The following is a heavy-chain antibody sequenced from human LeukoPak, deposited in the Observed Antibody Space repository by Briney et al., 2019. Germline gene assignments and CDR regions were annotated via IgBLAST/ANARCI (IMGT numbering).Heavy chain of an antibody. CDR1: GGSISSTSYY. D-gene: IGHD1-26*01. J-gene: IGHJ4*02. CDR2: IYYSGNT. V-gene: IGHV4-39*01. Sequence: SETLSLTCTVSGGSISSTSYYWGWIRQPPGKGLEWIGSIYYSGNTYYNPSLKSRVTISVDTSKNQFSLKLSSVTTADTAVYYCARRVGAFNYWGQGTLVTVSS. CDR3: ARRVGAFNY.